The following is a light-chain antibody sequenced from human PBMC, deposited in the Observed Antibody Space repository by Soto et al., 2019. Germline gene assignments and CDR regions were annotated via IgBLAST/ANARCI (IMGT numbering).Light chain of an antibody. J-gene: IGKJ1*01. Sequence: EVVMTQSPATLSVSPGDTATLSCRASQRFSSSLAWYQQKPGHAPRLLIYGASTRAAGVPARFSGSGSGTEFTLTISRLESEDFAIYYCQQYYNWRPRFGQGTKVDVK. CDR2: GAS. V-gene: IGKV3-15*01. CDR1: QRFSSS. CDR3: QQYYNWRPR.